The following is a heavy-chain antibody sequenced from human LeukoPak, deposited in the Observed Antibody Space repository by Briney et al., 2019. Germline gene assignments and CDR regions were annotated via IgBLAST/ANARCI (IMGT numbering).Heavy chain of an antibody. CDR1: GASISSTNNF. J-gene: IGHJ2*01. V-gene: IGHV4-39*07. CDR3: ARRAATSSWYFDL. D-gene: IGHD6-13*01. CDR2: IYFSGST. Sequence: SETLSLTCTVSGASISSTNNFWGWIRQTPGKGLEWIGYIYFSGSTYYNPSLKSRLTISIDTSKNQFSLRLTSVTAADTAVYYCARRAATSSWYFDLWGRGTLVTVSS.